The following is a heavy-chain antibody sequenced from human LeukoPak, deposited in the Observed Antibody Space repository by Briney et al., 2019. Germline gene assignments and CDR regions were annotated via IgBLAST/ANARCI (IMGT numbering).Heavy chain of an antibody. Sequence: PGGSLRLSCAAPGFTFSSYGMHWVRQAPGKGLEWVAVIWYDGSNKYYADSVKGRFTISRDNSKNTLYPQMNSLRAEDTAVYYCGCYGSGNINGSYFDYWGQGTLVTVSS. CDR3: GCYGSGNINGSYFDY. CDR1: GFTFSSYG. CDR2: IWYDGSNK. J-gene: IGHJ4*02. D-gene: IGHD3-10*01. V-gene: IGHV3-33*01.